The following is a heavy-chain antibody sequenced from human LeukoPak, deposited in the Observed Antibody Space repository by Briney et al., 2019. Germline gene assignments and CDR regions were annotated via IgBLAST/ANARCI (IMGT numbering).Heavy chain of an antibody. D-gene: IGHD3-22*01. CDR1: GGSISSGGYS. Sequence: SETLSLTCIISGGSISSGGYSWSWIRQHPGKGLEWIGYIYNSGTTYYNPSLKSRVTISVDTSKNQFSLKVRSVTAADTAVYYCARGSGYYHDAFDIWGQGTVVTVSS. V-gene: IGHV4-31*03. CDR3: ARGSGYYHDAFDI. J-gene: IGHJ3*02. CDR2: IYNSGTT.